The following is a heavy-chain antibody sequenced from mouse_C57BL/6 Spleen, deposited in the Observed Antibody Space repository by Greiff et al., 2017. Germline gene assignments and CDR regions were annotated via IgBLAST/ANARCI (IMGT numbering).Heavy chain of an antibody. Sequence: QVQLQQSGAELVKPGASVKLSCKASGYTFTSYWMHWVKQRPGQGLEWIGMIHPNSGSTNYNEKFKSKATLTVDKSSSTAYMQLSSLTSEDSAVYYCARGECYYGSSYAMDYWGQGTSVTVSS. D-gene: IGHD1-1*01. CDR2: IHPNSGST. CDR3: ARGECYYGSSYAMDY. CDR1: GYTFTSYW. V-gene: IGHV1-64*01. J-gene: IGHJ4*01.